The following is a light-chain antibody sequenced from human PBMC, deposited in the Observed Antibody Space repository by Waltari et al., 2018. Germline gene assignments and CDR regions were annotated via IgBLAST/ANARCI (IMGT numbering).Light chain of an antibody. J-gene: IGKJ1*01. Sequence: DIQMTQFPPSLSASVGDRVTITCRASQNIFIYLYWYHQKPGKAPKLLISSASMLQSGVPSRFGGSGFGTEFALTITGLQPEDFGTYCSQQTASAPITFGRGTKVDIK. CDR3: QQTASAPIT. V-gene: IGKV1-39*01. CDR2: SAS. CDR1: QNIFIY.